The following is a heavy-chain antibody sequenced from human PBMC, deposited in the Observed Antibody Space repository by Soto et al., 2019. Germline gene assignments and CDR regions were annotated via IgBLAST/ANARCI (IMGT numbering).Heavy chain of an antibody. Sequence: PSGTVRLTVAEANSANSGSRYYWRWIRQPPGKGLEWIGSIYYSGSTYYNPSLKSRVTISVDTSKNQFSLKLSSVTAADTAVYYCARLIAAAGTFGYWGQGTLVTVSS. J-gene: IGHJ4*02. CDR2: IYYSGST. CDR1: NSANSGSRYY. D-gene: IGHD6-13*01. V-gene: IGHV4-39*01. CDR3: ARLIAAAGTFGY.